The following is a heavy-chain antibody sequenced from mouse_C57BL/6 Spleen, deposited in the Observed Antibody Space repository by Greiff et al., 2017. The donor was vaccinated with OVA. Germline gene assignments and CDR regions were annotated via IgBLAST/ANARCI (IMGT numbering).Heavy chain of an antibody. J-gene: IGHJ2*01. CDR3: ARLDDGYLFDY. CDR2: IYPGDGDT. D-gene: IGHD2-3*01. Sequence: QVQLQQSGAELVKPGASVKISCKASGYAFSSYWMNWVKQRPGKGLEWIGQIYPGDGDTNYNGKFKGKATLTADKSSSTAYMQLSSLTSEDSAVYFCARLDDGYLFDYWGQGTTLTVSS. V-gene: IGHV1-80*01. CDR1: GYAFSSYW.